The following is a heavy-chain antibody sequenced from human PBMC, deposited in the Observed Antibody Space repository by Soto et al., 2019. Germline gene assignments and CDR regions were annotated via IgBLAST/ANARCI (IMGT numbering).Heavy chain of an antibody. J-gene: IGHJ5*02. Sequence: GGSLRLSCAASGFTFSDYYMSWIRQAPGKGLEWVSYISSSGSTIYYADSVKGRFTISRDNAKNSLYLQMNSLRAEDTAVYYCARDVTQGIVVVPAAHDPFDPWGQGTLVTVSS. V-gene: IGHV3-11*01. CDR1: GFTFSDYY. CDR2: ISSSGSTI. D-gene: IGHD2-2*01. CDR3: ARDVTQGIVVVPAAHDPFDP.